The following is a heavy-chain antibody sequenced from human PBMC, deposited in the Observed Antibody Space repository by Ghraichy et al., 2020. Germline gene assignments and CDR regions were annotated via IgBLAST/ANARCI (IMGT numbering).Heavy chain of an antibody. CDR1: GFTFSSYG. Sequence: GSLRLSCAASGFTFSSYGMHWVRQAPGKGLEWVAVISYDGSNKYYADSVKGRFTMSRDNSKNTLYLQMNSLRAEDTAVYYCAKDRIAVGRMGYFDYWGQGTLVTVSS. CDR2: ISYDGSNK. CDR3: AKDRIAVGRMGYFDY. V-gene: IGHV3-30*18. J-gene: IGHJ4*02. D-gene: IGHD6-19*01.